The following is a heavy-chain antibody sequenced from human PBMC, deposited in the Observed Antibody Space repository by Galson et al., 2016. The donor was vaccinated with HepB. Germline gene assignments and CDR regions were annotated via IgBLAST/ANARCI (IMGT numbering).Heavy chain of an antibody. Sequence: LRLACAASGFTFSNFWMHWVRQAPGKGLVWVSRIKSDGETADYADSVKGRFTISRDNAKNTLSLQMESLRAEDTAVYYCVRSITPAPIPLFDYWGQGTLVTVSS. CDR3: VRSITPAPIPLFDY. D-gene: IGHD3-10*01. V-gene: IGHV3-74*01. CDR1: GFTFSNFW. J-gene: IGHJ4*02. CDR2: IKSDGETA.